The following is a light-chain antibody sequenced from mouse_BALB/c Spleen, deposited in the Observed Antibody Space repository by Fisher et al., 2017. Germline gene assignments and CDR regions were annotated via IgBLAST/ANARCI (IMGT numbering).Light chain of an antibody. J-gene: IGKJ5*01. CDR2: LTS. Sequence: IVLTQSPALMSASSGEKVTMTCSASSSVSYMYWYQQKPRSSPKPWIYLTSNLASGVPARFSGSGSGTSYSLTISSMEAEDAATYYCQQWSSNPPTFGAGTKLELK. V-gene: IGKV4-68*01. CDR3: QQWSSNPPT. CDR1: SSVSY.